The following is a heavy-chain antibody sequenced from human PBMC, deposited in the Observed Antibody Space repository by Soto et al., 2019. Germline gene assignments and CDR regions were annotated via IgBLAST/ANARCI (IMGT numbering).Heavy chain of an antibody. J-gene: IGHJ4*02. CDR3: ARSHYTYGLLIDY. CDR1: GDSITTNGYY. CDR2: VYSTGST. D-gene: IGHD2-8*01. Sequence: ETLSLTCSVSGDSITTNGYYWGWIRQPPGKGLQWIGNVYSTGSTFSHPSLTSRVFISVDTSKNKFSLRLTSVTAADTAVYYCARSHYTYGLLIDYWGPGIMVTVSS. V-gene: IGHV4-39*01.